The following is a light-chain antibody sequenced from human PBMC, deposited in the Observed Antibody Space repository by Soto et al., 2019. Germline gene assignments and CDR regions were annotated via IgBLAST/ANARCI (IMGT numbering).Light chain of an antibody. CDR2: DAS. V-gene: IGKV1-5*01. CDR3: QQYNSLGT. J-gene: IGKJ3*01. CDR1: QSISSW. Sequence: DIQMTQSPSTLSASVRDRVTITCRASQSISSWLAWYQQKPGKAPKLLIYDASSLESGVPSRFSGSGSGTEFTLTISSLQPDDFATYYCQQYNSLGTFGPGTKVDIK.